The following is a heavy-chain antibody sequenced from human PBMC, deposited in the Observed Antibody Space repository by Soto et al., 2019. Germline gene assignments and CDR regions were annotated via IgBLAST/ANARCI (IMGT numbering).Heavy chain of an antibody. CDR3: ARAGGLGAVAADY. J-gene: IGHJ4*02. V-gene: IGHV4-30-4*01. CDR1: GGSISSGDYY. CDR2: IYYSGST. D-gene: IGHD6-19*01. Sequence: PSETLSLTCTVSGGSISSGDYYWSWIRQPPGKGQEWIGYIYYSGSTYYNTSLKSRVTISVDTSKNQFSLKLNSVTAEDTAEYYCARAGGLGAVAADYWGQGTLVTVSS.